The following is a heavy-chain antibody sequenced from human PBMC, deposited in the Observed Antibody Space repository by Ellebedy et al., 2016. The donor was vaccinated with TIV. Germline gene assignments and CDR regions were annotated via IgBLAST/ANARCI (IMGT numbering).Heavy chain of an antibody. J-gene: IGHJ3*01. D-gene: IGHD5-24*01. CDR3: AKDQIAGDGRWVFDL. Sequence: PGGSLRLSCAGSGYSFSSYAMSWVRQAPGKGLEWVSGINAGGVSIAYADSVKGRFTISRDNSRNTLYLQMNSLRAEDTAIYYCAKDQIAGDGRWVFDLWGPGTMVTVSS. CDR2: INAGGVSI. V-gene: IGHV3-23*01. CDR1: GYSFSSYA.